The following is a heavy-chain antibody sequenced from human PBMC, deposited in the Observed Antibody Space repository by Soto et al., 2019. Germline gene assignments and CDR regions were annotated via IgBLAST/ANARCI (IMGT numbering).Heavy chain of an antibody. Sequence: SETLSLTCTVSGGSISSGDYYWSWIRQPPGKGLEWIGYIYYSGSTYYNPSLKSRVTISVDTSKNQFSLKLSSVTAADTAVYYCARDSSGWYWFDPWGQGTLVTVPQ. D-gene: IGHD6-19*01. CDR1: GGSISSGDYY. J-gene: IGHJ5*02. CDR2: IYYSGST. CDR3: ARDSSGWYWFDP. V-gene: IGHV4-30-4*01.